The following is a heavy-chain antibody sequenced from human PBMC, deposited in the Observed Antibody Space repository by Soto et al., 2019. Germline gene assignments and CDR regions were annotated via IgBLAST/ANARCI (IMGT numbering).Heavy chain of an antibody. CDR1: GFTFSAYA. CDR3: AKVPRKNSTGWIYFDN. D-gene: IGHD2-8*02. J-gene: IGHJ4*02. Sequence: LRLSFAASGFTFSAYAMHWVRQAPGRGLEWVAVISYEGSLKNYADSVKGRFTISRDNSKNTLYLQMNSLRREDTAVYYCAKVPRKNSTGWIYFDNWGQGTRVTVSS. V-gene: IGHV3-30*04. CDR2: ISYEGSLK.